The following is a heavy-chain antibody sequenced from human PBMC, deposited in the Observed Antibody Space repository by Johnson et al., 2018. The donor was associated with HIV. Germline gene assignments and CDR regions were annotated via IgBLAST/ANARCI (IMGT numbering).Heavy chain of an antibody. J-gene: IGHJ3*02. Sequence: QVQVVESGGGVVQPGRSLRLSCAASGFTFSSYAMHWVRQAPGKGLEWVAVIWYDGSNNYYADSVKGRFTISRDNSKNTLYLQTNSLRVDDTAVYYCARDRPPWMGEDAFDIWGQGTMVTVSS. CDR3: ARDRPPWMGEDAFDI. D-gene: IGHD1-1*01. CDR1: GFTFSSYA. CDR2: IWYDGSNN. V-gene: IGHV3-30*04.